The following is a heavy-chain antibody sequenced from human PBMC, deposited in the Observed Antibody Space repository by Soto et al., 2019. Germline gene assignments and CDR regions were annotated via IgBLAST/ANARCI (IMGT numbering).Heavy chain of an antibody. Sequence: PGGCLSRSCAAPCFPFRDFSMSLVGQVPGKVLEWVANLRPEGSEKYYVESVKGRFTNYRYNAEDKLCLQMNSMRADDKAGYDCGRETYWSFDYCGQGGLVTV. CDR3: GRETYWSFDY. J-gene: IGHJ4*02. CDR1: CFPFRDFS. D-gene: IGHD2-8*02. V-gene: IGHV3-7*01. CDR2: LRPEGSEK.